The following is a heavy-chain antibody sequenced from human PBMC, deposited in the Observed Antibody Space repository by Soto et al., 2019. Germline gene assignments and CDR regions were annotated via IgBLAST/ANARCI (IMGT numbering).Heavy chain of an antibody. Sequence: QVHLVESGGGLVKPGGSLRLSCAASGFTFSDYYMSWIRQAPGKGLEWVSYISSSGSSINYADSVKGRFTISRDNTKNSLYLQMSSLRADDTAVYYCARSLRLLEWLLSKWYYMDVWGKGTTVTVSS. CDR3: ARSLRLLEWLLSKWYYMDV. CDR1: GFTFSDYY. CDR2: ISSSGSSI. V-gene: IGHV3-11*01. D-gene: IGHD3-3*01. J-gene: IGHJ6*03.